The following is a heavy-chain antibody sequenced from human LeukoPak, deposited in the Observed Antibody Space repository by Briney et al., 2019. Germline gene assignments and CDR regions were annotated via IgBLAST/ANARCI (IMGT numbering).Heavy chain of an antibody. CDR1: GGSIITYY. V-gene: IGHV4-59*01. J-gene: IGHJ6*02. CDR3: AASSGWYSPYYYGMDV. D-gene: IGHD6-19*01. Sequence: GTLSLTCTVSGGSIITYYWSWIRQPPGKGLEWIGYDFSSGDTHYHPSLKSRVAISMNTSRNQFSLRLTSVTPADTAMYYCAASSGWYSPYYYGMDVWGQGTTVTVSS. CDR2: DFSSGDT.